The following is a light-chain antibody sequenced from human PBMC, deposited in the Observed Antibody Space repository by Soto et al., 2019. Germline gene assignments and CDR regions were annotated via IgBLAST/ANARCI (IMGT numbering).Light chain of an antibody. CDR1: QGIIDY. CDR2: AAS. Sequence: DIQMTQSPSSLSASVGDTVTITCRASQGIIDYLAWYQQRPGKVPNLLIYAASTLQTGVPSRFSGSGAGTDFTLTISSRQPEDVGTYYCQKYDSASQTFGPGTKVEIK. V-gene: IGKV1-27*01. CDR3: QKYDSASQT. J-gene: IGKJ1*01.